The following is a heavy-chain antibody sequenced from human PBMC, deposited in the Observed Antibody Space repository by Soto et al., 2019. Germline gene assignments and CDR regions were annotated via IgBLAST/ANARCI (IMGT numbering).Heavy chain of an antibody. CDR1: GGSISSGGYS. CDR2: IYHSGST. V-gene: IGHV4-30-2*01. CDR3: ARASYSGYDFDY. D-gene: IGHD5-12*01. J-gene: IGHJ4*02. Sequence: QLQLQESGSGLVKPSQTLSLTCAVSGGSISSGGYSWSWIRQPPGKGLEWIGYIYHSGSTYYNPSLKSLVTISVDGSKNQFSLKLSSVTAADTAVYYCARASYSGYDFDYWGQGTLVTVSS.